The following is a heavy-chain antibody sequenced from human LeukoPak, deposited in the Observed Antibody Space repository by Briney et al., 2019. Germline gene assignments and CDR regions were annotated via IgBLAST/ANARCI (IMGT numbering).Heavy chain of an antibody. V-gene: IGHV4-39*01. Sequence: SETLSLTCTVSGGSISSSPYYWGWIRQPPGKGLEWIGSIYYSGTTHHNPSLESRVTISVDTSKNQFSLKLSSVTAADTAVFYCARRGISQGYYMDVWGKGTTVTISS. CDR2: IYYSGTT. CDR3: ARRGISQGYYMDV. J-gene: IGHJ6*03. CDR1: GGSISSSPYY. D-gene: IGHD6-13*01.